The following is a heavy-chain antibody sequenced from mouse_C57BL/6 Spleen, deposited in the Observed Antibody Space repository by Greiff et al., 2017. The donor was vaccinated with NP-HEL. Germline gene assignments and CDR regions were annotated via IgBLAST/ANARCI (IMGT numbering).Heavy chain of an antibody. J-gene: IGHJ2*01. Sequence: QVQLQQPGAELVRPGSSVKLSCKASGYTFTSYWMHWVKQRPIQGLEWIGNIDPSDSETHYNQKFKDKATLTVDKSSSTAYMQLSSLTSEDSAVYYCARSGDYDEGGIDYWGQGTTLTVSS. CDR1: GYTFTSYW. CDR3: ARSGDYDEGGIDY. V-gene: IGHV1-52*01. CDR2: IDPSDSET. D-gene: IGHD2-4*01.